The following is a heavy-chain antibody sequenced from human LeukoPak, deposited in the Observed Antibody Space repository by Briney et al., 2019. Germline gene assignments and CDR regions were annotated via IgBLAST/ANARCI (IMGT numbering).Heavy chain of an antibody. J-gene: IGHJ4*02. Sequence: GGSLRLSCAASGFTFGSYWMSWVRQAPGKGLEWVANIKQDGSEKYYEDSVKGRFAISRDNAKNSLYLQMNSLRAKDTAVYYCARSWQAGFDYWGQGTLVTVSS. CDR3: ARSWQAGFDY. CDR1: GFTFGSYW. D-gene: IGHD5-12*01. V-gene: IGHV3-7*01. CDR2: IKQDGSEK.